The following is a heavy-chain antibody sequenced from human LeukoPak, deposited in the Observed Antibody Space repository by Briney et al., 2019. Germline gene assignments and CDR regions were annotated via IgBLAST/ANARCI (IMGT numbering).Heavy chain of an antibody. J-gene: IGHJ4*02. CDR1: GGSFSGYY. CDR3: ARALRQPLYHFDY. Sequence: PSETLSLTCAVYGGSFSGYYWSWIRQLPGKGLEWIGEINHSGSTNYNPSLKSRVTISVDTSKNQFSLKLSSVTAADTAVYYCARALRQPLYHFDYWGQGTLVTVSS. V-gene: IGHV4-34*01. D-gene: IGHD2/OR15-2a*01. CDR2: INHSGST.